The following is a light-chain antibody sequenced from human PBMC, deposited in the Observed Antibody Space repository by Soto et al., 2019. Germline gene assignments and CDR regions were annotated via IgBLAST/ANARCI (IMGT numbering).Light chain of an antibody. CDR2: AAS. J-gene: IGKJ4*01. Sequence: DIQMTQSPSSLSASVGDRVTITCRASQNINSYLNWYQQKVGKAPKLLINAASTLQGGVPLMFRGSGSGTDFTLTISSLQPEDFATYYCQESYNLHTFGGGTKVEIK. CDR3: QESYNLHT. V-gene: IGKV1-39*01. CDR1: QNINSY.